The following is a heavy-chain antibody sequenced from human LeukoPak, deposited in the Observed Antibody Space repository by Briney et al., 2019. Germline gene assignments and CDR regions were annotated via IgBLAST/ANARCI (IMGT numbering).Heavy chain of an antibody. CDR3: ARHAPLFRYDSSGYYYFDY. V-gene: IGHV4-39*01. CDR1: GGSISSSSYY. D-gene: IGHD3-22*01. Sequence: SETPSLTCTVSGGSISSSSYYWGWIRQPPGKGLEWIGSIYYSGSTYYNPSLKSRVTISVDTSKNQFSLKLSSVTAADTAVNYCARHAPLFRYDSSGYYYFDYWGQGTLVTVSS. CDR2: IYYSGST. J-gene: IGHJ4*02.